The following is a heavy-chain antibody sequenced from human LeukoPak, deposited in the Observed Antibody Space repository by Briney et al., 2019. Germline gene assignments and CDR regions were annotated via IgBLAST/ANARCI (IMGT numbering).Heavy chain of an antibody. Sequence: SQTLSLTCTGSGGSIRSGIYYWSWTRQPAGKGLEWIGHICTSGRTNYNPSRKSRVNISVDTSKNQFSLKLSSVTAADTAVYYCVRDDQYCGSTSRFRRGYNWFDPWGQGTLVTVSS. J-gene: IGHJ5*02. CDR1: GGSIRSGIYY. CDR2: ICTSGRT. V-gene: IGHV4-61*09. CDR3: VRDDQYCGSTSRFRRGYNWFDP. D-gene: IGHD2-2*01.